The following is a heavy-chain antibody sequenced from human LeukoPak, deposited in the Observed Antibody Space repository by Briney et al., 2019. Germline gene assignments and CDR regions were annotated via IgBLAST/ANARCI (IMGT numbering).Heavy chain of an antibody. D-gene: IGHD3-10*01. CDR2: ISGSGGST. J-gene: IGHJ3*02. CDR3: AKVLSYSFDSGSYYNVRPAFDI. Sequence: PGGSLRLSCAASGFTFSSYAMSWVRQAPGKGLEWVSAISGSGGSTYYADSVKGRFTISRDNSKNTLYLQMNSLRAEDTAVYYCAKVLSYSFDSGSYYNVRPAFDIWGQGTMVTVSS. V-gene: IGHV3-23*01. CDR1: GFTFSSYA.